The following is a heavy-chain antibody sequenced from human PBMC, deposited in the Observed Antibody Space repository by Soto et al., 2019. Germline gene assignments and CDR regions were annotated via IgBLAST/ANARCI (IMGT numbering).Heavy chain of an antibody. Sequence: PGASLKISCKGSGYSFTAYWINWVRQMPGKGLEWMGKIDPSDPYTNYSPSFQGHVTISADKSISTAYLQWSSLKASDTAIYYCARFEGQQLLPRLYYAMDVWGQGTTVTVSS. CDR1: GYSFTAYW. J-gene: IGHJ6*02. CDR2: IDPSDPYT. D-gene: IGHD6-13*01. CDR3: ARFEGQQLLPRLYYAMDV. V-gene: IGHV5-10-1*01.